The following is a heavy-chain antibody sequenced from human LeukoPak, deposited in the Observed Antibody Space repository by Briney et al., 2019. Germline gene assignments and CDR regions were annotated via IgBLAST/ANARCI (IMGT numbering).Heavy chain of an antibody. V-gene: IGHV3-9*01. J-gene: IGHJ4*02. CDR3: AKALYIWNSLQSEYDY. CDR2: ISWNSGSI. Sequence: GGSLRLSCAASGFTFDDYAMHWVRQAPGKGLEWVSGISWNSGSIGYADSVKGRFTISRDNAKNSLYLQMNSLRAEDTALYYCAKALYIWNSLQSEYDYWGQGTLVTVSS. CDR1: GFTFDDYA. D-gene: IGHD1-7*01.